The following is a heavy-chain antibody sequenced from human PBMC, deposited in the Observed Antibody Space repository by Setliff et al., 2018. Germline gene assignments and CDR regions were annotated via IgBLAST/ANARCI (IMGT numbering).Heavy chain of an antibody. CDR1: GGSISSSSYY. CDR2: IHYSGST. CDR3: ARGSYYDSSGYSPDFFDY. J-gene: IGHJ4*02. V-gene: IGHV4-39*01. Sequence: LSLTCTVSGGSISSSSYYWGWIRQPPGKGLEWIGSIHYSGSTYYNPSLKSRVTIFVDTSKNQFSLKLSSVTAADTAVYYCARGSYYDSSGYSPDFFDYWGQGTLVTVSS. D-gene: IGHD3-22*01.